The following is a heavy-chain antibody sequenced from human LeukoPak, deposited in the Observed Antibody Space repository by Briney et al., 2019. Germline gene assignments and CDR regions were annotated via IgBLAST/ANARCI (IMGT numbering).Heavy chain of an antibody. CDR1: GYTVTSYA. Sequence: GASVKVSCKASGYTVTSYAISWVRQAPGQGLEWMGWISGYNGNTNYVQKLQGRVTMTTDTSTSTAYMELSSLRSDDTAVYYCARQAPHSSGWYYFDYWGQGTLVTVSS. CDR3: ARQAPHSSGWYYFDY. D-gene: IGHD3-22*01. J-gene: IGHJ4*02. CDR2: ISGYNGNT. V-gene: IGHV1-18*01.